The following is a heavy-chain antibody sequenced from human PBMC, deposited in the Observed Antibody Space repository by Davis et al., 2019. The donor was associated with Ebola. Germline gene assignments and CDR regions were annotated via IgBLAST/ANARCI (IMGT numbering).Heavy chain of an antibody. J-gene: IGHJ5*02. D-gene: IGHD3-10*01. V-gene: IGHV1-46*01. CDR1: GGTLSSYA. CDR2: INPSGGST. CDR3: ARDMGMVQEANWFDP. Sequence: ASVKVSCKASGGTLSSYAISWVRQAPGQGLEWMGIINPSGGSTSYAQKFQGRVTMTRDTSTSTAYMELRSLRSDDTAVYYCARDMGMVQEANWFDPWGQGTLVTVSS.